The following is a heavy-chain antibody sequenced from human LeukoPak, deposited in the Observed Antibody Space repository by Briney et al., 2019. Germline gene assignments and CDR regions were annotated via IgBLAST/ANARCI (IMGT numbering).Heavy chain of an antibody. CDR3: AREAYYYYYMDV. Sequence: GGSLRLSCAASGFTFDDYAMHWVRQAPGKGLEWVSSISWNSGSIGYADSVKGRFTISRDNAQNSLYLQMNSLRAEDTAVYYCAREAYYYYYMDVWGKGTTVTVSS. CDR1: GFTFDDYA. J-gene: IGHJ6*03. D-gene: IGHD1-26*01. V-gene: IGHV3-9*01. CDR2: ISWNSGSI.